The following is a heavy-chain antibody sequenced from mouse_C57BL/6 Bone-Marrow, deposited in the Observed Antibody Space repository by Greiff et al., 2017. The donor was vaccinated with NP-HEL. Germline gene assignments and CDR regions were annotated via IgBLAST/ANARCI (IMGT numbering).Heavy chain of an antibody. CDR2: IWSGGST. CDR1: GFSLTSYG. V-gene: IGHV2-2*01. Sequence: VQVVESGPGLVQPSQSLSITCTVSGFSLTSYGVHWVRQSPGKGLEWLGVIWSGGSTDYYAAFISRLSISKDNSKSQVFFKMNSLQADDTAIYYCARNNRRGGNLDYWGQGTTLTVSS. CDR3: ARNNRRGGNLDY. J-gene: IGHJ2*01.